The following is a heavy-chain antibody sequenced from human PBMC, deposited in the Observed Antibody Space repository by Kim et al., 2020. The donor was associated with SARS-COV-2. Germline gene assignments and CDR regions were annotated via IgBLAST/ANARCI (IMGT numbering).Heavy chain of an antibody. D-gene: IGHD2-21*02. V-gene: IGHV3-23*01. Sequence: GGSTYYADSVQGRFTMSRDNSKNTLYLQMSSLRVEDTAVYYCAKVVTYDYWGQGTLVTVSS. J-gene: IGHJ4*02. CDR2: GGST. CDR3: AKVVTYDY.